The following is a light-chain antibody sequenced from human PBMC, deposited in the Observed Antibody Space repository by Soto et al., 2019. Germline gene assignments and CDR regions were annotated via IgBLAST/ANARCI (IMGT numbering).Light chain of an antibody. J-gene: IGKJ5*01. CDR2: GAS. V-gene: IGKV3D-20*02. CDR1: QSVSSNY. CDR3: QQRNVWPPIT. Sequence: EIVMTQSPATLSVSPGERATLSCRASQSVSSNYLAWYQQKPGQAPRLLIYGASSRATGIPDRFGGSRSGTEFTLTINNLEPEDFAVYYCQQRNVWPPITFGQGTRLEIK.